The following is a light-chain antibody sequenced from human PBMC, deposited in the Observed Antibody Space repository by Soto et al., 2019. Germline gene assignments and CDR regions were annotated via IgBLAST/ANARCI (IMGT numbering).Light chain of an antibody. Sequence: QSALTQPASVSGSPGQSITISCTGTSSDVGSYPYVSWYQQHPGKAPKLIIYDVNNRPSGVSTRFSGSKSGNTASLTISGLQAEDEADYYCSSYITTSTVPFGGGTKLTVL. CDR2: DVN. V-gene: IGLV2-14*03. CDR3: SSYITTSTVP. CDR1: SSDVGSYPY. J-gene: IGLJ2*01.